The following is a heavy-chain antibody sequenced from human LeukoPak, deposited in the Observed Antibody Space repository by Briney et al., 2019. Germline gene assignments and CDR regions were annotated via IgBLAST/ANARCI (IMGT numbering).Heavy chain of an antibody. V-gene: IGHV4-61*02. CDR3: ARVLGPALGSSSWYKWFDP. CDR2: IYTSGST. Sequence: SQTLSLTCTVSGGSISSGSYYWSWIRQPAGKGLEWIGRIYTSGSTNYNPSLKSRVTMSVDMSKNQFSLKLSSVTAADTAVYYCARVLGPALGSSSWYKWFDPWGQGTLVTVSS. D-gene: IGHD6-13*01. CDR1: GGSISSGSYY. J-gene: IGHJ5*02.